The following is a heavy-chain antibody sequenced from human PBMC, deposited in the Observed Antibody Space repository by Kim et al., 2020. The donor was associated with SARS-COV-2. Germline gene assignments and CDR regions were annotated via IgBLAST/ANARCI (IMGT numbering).Heavy chain of an antibody. Sequence: GGSLRLSCVASGFTFSSYAMHWVRQAPGRGLEWVATISSEGSRNFYVDSVKGRFTISRDNSKNTLYLHMNSLRAEDTALYYCAKEDRAPSLLDYWGQGT. CDR3: AKEDRAPSLLDY. CDR2: ISSEGSRN. J-gene: IGHJ4*02. CDR1: GFTFSSYA. D-gene: IGHD3-10*01. V-gene: IGHV3-30*04.